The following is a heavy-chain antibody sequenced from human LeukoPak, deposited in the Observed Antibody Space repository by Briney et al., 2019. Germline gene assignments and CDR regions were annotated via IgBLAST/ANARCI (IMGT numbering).Heavy chain of an antibody. CDR2: ISGDGSTT. D-gene: IGHD5-12*01. J-gene: IGHJ4*02. CDR1: GFTFSTYW. CDR3: AKISGYDFPTSY. V-gene: IGHV3-74*03. Sequence: GGSLRLSCTASGFTFSTYWINWVRQSPGKGLVWVALISGDGSTTTHADSVKGRFTISRDNAKNTAYLQMNSLRAEDTAVYYCAKISGYDFPTSYWGQGTLVTVSS.